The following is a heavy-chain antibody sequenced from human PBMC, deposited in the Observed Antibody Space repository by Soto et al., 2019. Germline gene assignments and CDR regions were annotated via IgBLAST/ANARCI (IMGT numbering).Heavy chain of an antibody. V-gene: IGHV3-33*01. J-gene: IGHJ4*02. Sequence: GGSLRLSCAASGFTFSSYGMHWVRQAPGKGLEWVAVIWYDGSNKDYADSVKGRFTISRDNSKNMLYLQMNSLRAEDTAVYYCASGRGYSSSSIDYWGQGTLVTVSS. CDR2: IWYDGSNK. D-gene: IGHD6-6*01. CDR1: GFTFSSYG. CDR3: ASGRGYSSSSIDY.